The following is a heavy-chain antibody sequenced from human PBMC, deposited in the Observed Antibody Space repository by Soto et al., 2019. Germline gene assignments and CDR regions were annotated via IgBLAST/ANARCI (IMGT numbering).Heavy chain of an antibody. CDR1: GFTFSSYA. Sequence: EVQLLESGGGLVQPGGSLRLSCAASGFTFSSYAMSWVRQAPGKGLEWVSAISGSGGGTYYADSVKGRFTISRDNSKNRLYLQMNSLRAEDTVVYYCAKMAVMEQQLVPFDYWGQGTLVTVSS. CDR3: AKMAVMEQQLVPFDY. CDR2: ISGSGGGT. J-gene: IGHJ4*02. D-gene: IGHD6-13*01. V-gene: IGHV3-23*01.